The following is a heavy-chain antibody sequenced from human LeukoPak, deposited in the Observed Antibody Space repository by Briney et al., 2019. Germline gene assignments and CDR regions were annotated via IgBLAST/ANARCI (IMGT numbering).Heavy chain of an antibody. CDR2: IYYSGST. J-gene: IGHJ5*02. CDR1: GGSISSSSYY. Sequence: PSETLSLTCTVSGGSISSSSYYWGWIRQPPGKGLEWIGSIYYSGSTYYNSSLKSRVTISVDTSKKQFSLNLTSVTAADTAVYYCARHVDATVRFDPWGQGTLVTVCS. D-gene: IGHD4-11*01. V-gene: IGHV4-39*01. CDR3: ARHVDATVRFDP.